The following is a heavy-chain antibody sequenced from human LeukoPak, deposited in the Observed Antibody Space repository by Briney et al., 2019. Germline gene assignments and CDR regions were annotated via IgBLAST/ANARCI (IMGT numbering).Heavy chain of an antibody. Sequence: ASVKVSCKASGYTFTSYYMHWVRQAPGQGLEWMGIINPSGGSTSYAQKFQGRVTITRDTSTSTVYMELSSLRSEDTAVYYCATDIVVVPAAIRSGDYWGQGTLVTVSS. CDR3: ATDIVVVPAAIRSGDY. CDR1: GYTFTSYY. V-gene: IGHV1-46*03. D-gene: IGHD2-2*02. J-gene: IGHJ4*02. CDR2: INPSGGST.